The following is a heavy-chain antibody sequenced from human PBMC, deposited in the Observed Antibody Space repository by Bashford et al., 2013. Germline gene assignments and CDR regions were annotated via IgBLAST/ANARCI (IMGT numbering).Heavy chain of an antibody. CDR3: ARVSSSWYVVWGNYYYYYMDV. Sequence: VKVSCKASGGTFSSYAISWVRQAPGQGLEWMGGIIPIFGTANYAQKFQGRVTITADKSTSTAYMELSSLRSEDTAVYYCARVSSSWYVVWGNYYYYYMDVWGKGTTVTVSS. V-gene: IGHV1-69*06. J-gene: IGHJ6*03. D-gene: IGHD6-13*01. CDR1: GGTFSSYA. CDR2: IIPIFGTA.